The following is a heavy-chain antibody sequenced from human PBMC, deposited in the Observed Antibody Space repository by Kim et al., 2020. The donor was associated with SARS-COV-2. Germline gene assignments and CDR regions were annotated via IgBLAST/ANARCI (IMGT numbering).Heavy chain of an antibody. CDR3: ASRRYTGTYYYFDY. V-gene: IGHV3-74*01. CDR2: INSDGGTT. CDR1: GFTFSSYW. J-gene: IGHJ4*02. D-gene: IGHD1-26*01. Sequence: GGSLRLSCAASGFTFSSYWMHWVRQAPGKGLVLVSRINSDGGTTSYADSVKCRFTISRDKATSTLYLQMNSLRAEVTAVYYCASRRYTGTYYYFDYWGQGSPVTLSS.